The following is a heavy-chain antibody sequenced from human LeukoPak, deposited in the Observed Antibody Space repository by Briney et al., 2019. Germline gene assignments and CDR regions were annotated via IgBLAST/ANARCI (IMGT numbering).Heavy chain of an antibody. D-gene: IGHD5-18*01. J-gene: IGHJ4*02. V-gene: IGHV3-74*01. CDR2: ITNDGSST. CDR3: ARGGPSGYSSGLLDY. CDR1: GLTFSSHW. Sequence: GGSLRLSCAASGLTFSSHWMHWVRQAPGKGLVWVSRITNDGSSTTYADSVKGRFTISRDNAKNMLYLQVNSLRAEDTAVYYCARGGPSGYSSGLLDYWGQGALVTVSS.